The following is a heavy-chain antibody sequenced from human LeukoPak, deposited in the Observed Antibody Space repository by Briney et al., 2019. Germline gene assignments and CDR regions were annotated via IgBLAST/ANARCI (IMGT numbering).Heavy chain of an antibody. Sequence: SVKVSRKASGGTFSSYTISWVRQAPGQGLEWMGRIIPILGIANYAQKFQGRVTITADKSTSTAYMELSSLRSEDTAVYYCARGKYSSSSHYYYYYYMDVWGKGTTVTVSS. D-gene: IGHD6-6*01. CDR3: ARGKYSSSSHYYYYYYMDV. V-gene: IGHV1-69*02. J-gene: IGHJ6*03. CDR2: IIPILGIA. CDR1: GGTFSSYT.